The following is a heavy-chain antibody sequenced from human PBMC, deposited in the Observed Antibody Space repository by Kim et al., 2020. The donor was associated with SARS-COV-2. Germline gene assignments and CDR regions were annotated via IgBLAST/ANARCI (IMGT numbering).Heavy chain of an antibody. Sequence: ASVKVSCKASGYTFTSYGISWVRQAPGQGLEWMGWISAYNGNTNYAQKLQGRVTMTTDTSTSTAYMELRSLRSDDTAVYYCARDYCSSTSCNVFDYWGQGTLVTVSS. D-gene: IGHD2-2*01. V-gene: IGHV1-18*01. CDR2: ISAYNGNT. CDR1: GYTFTSYG. J-gene: IGHJ4*02. CDR3: ARDYCSSTSCNVFDY.